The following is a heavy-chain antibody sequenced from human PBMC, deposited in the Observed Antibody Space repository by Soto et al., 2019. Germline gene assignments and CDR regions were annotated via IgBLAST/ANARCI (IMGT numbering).Heavy chain of an antibody. CDR3: PSPLGYWSGGNWLRFDY. V-gene: IGHV4-61*01. CDR1: GGSGSIGSYY. CDR2: IYYSGST. Sequence: PSDTLSLTCTVSGGSGSIGSYYWSWILHPPGKGLEWIGYIYYSGSTYYNPSLRSRVTMSVDTSKSQFSLKLSSVTAADTAVYYCPSPLGYWSGGNWLRFDYRGQGTLVTVSS. D-gene: IGHD2-15*01. J-gene: IGHJ4*02.